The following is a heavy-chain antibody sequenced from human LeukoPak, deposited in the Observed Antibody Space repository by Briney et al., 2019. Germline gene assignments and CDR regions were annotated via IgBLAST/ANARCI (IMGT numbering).Heavy chain of an antibody. J-gene: IGHJ3*02. Sequence: GGSLRLSCAASGFTFSSYAMSWVRQAPGQGLEWMGWISAYNGNTNYAQKLQGRVTMTTDTSTSTAYMELRSLRSDDTAVYYCAREAILLQDAFDIWGQGTMVTVSS. V-gene: IGHV1-18*01. D-gene: IGHD2-15*01. CDR2: ISAYNGNT. CDR1: GFTFSSYA. CDR3: AREAILLQDAFDI.